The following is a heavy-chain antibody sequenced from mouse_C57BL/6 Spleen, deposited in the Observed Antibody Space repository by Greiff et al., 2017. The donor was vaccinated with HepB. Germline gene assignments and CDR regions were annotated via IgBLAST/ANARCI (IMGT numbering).Heavy chain of an antibody. J-gene: IGHJ4*01. V-gene: IGHV5-9-1*02. CDR2: ISSGGDYI. Sequence: EVHLVESGEGLVKPGGSLKLSCAASGFTFSSYAMSWVRQTPEKRLEWVAYISSGGDYIYYADTVKGRFTISRDNARNTLYLQMSSLKSEDTAMYYCTRVPFITTVGEAMDYWGQGTSVTVSS. D-gene: IGHD1-1*01. CDR1: GFTFSSYA. CDR3: TRVPFITTVGEAMDY.